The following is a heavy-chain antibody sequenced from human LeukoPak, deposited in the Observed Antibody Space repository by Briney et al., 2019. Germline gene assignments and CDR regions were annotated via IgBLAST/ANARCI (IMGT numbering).Heavy chain of an antibody. D-gene: IGHD2-2*01. CDR1: GGSISSSSYY. J-gene: IGHJ4*02. CDR2: IYYSGST. Sequence: SETLSLTCTVSGGSISSSSYYWCWIHQPPGKGLEWIGSIYYSGSTYYNPSLKSRVTISVDTSKNQFSLKLSSVTAADTAVYYCARDALVAPAAALTGGFDYWGQGTLVTVSS. CDR3: ARDALVAPAAALTGGFDY. V-gene: IGHV4-39*07.